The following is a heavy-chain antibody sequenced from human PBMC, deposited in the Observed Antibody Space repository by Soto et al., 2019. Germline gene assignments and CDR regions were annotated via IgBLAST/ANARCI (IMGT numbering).Heavy chain of an antibody. CDR3: AKEYSSWGFDY. Sequence: QVQLVESGGGVVQPGRSLRLSCAASGFTFSSYGMHWVRQAPGKGLEWVAVISYDGSNKYYADSVKGRFTISRDNSKNTLYLQMNSLRAEDTAVYYCAKEYSSWGFDYWGQGTLVTVSS. J-gene: IGHJ4*02. D-gene: IGHD1-26*01. V-gene: IGHV3-30*18. CDR1: GFTFSSYG. CDR2: ISYDGSNK.